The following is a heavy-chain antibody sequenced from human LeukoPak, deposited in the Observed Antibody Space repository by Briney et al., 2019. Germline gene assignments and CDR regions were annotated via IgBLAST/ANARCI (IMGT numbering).Heavy chain of an antibody. D-gene: IGHD3-10*01. V-gene: IGHV1-2*02. Sequence: GASVKVSCKAPGYTFTGYYMHWVRQAPGQGLEWMGWISPNSGDTNYAQKFQGRVTMTRDTSISTAYMELSSLRSDDTAVYYCARGLWFGSYWGQGTLVTVSS. CDR2: ISPNSGDT. J-gene: IGHJ4*02. CDR3: ARGLWFGSY. CDR1: GYTFTGYY.